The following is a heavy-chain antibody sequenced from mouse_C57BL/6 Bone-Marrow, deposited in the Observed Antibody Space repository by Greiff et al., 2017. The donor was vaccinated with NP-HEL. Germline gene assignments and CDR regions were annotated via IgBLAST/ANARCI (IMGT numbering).Heavy chain of an antibody. J-gene: IGHJ2*01. V-gene: IGHV14-4*01. CDR1: GFNIKDDY. D-gene: IGHD1-1*01. CDR3: TFTTVVNY. Sequence: VQLQQSGAELVRPGASVKLSCTASGFNIKDDYMHWVKQRPEQGLEWIGWIDPENGDTEYASKFQGKATITADTSSNPAYLQLSSLTSEDTAVYYCTFTTVVNYWGQGTTLTVSS. CDR2: IDPENGDT.